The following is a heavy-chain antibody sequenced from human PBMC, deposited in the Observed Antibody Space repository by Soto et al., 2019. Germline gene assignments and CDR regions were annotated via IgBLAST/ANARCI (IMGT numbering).Heavy chain of an antibody. D-gene: IGHD3-3*01. V-gene: IGHV4-4*02. CDR2: INHRGSA. J-gene: IGHJ5*02. CDR3: ARWWSGSRQGFDP. Sequence: SETLSLTCAVSGASVSSTYWWSWVRQPPGKGPEWIGEINHRGSANYNPSLKSRVTISVDISKSQFSLRLTSVTAADTAVYYCARWWSGSRQGFDPWGQGTLVTVSS. CDR1: GASVSSTYW.